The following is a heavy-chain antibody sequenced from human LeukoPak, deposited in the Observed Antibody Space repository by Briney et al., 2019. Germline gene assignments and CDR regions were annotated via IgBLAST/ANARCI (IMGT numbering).Heavy chain of an antibody. J-gene: IGHJ4*02. CDR2: IIPIFGTA. D-gene: IGHD3-22*01. Sequence: SVKVSCKASGGTFSSYAISWVRQAPGQGLEWMGGIIPIFGTANYAQKFQGRVTITADKSTSTAYMELSSLRSDDTAVYYCARDERYDSSGYPFDYWGQGTLVTVSS. V-gene: IGHV1-69*06. CDR3: ARDERYDSSGYPFDY. CDR1: GGTFSSYA.